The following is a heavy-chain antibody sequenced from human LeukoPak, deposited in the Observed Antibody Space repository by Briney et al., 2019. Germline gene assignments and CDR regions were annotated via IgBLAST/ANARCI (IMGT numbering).Heavy chain of an antibody. Sequence: ASVKVSCKASGYTFTGYYMHWVRQAPGQGLEWMGWINPNSGGTNYAQKFQGRVTMTRDTSISTAYMELSRLRSDDTAVYYCARTRGYSYDYGDYWGQGTLVTVSS. CDR3: ARTRGYSYDYGDY. V-gene: IGHV1-2*02. J-gene: IGHJ4*02. CDR2: INPNSGGT. CDR1: GYTFTGYY. D-gene: IGHD5-18*01.